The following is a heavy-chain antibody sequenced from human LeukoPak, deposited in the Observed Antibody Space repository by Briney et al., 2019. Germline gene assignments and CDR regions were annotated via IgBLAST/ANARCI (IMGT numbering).Heavy chain of an antibody. CDR3: ATLRGDATIFEY. Sequence: GGSLRLSCAASGFTFSYNWMSWVRQAPGTGLEWVATIRGDGTVTHYVDSAKGRFTISRDNAKNSMYLQMEYLGVEDTAVYYCATLRGDATIFEYWGQGTLVTVSS. D-gene: IGHD5-24*01. CDR1: GFTFSYNW. J-gene: IGHJ4*02. CDR2: IRGDGTVT. V-gene: IGHV3-7*01.